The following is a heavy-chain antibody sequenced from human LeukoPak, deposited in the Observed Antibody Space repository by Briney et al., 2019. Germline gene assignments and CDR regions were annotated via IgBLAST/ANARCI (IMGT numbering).Heavy chain of an antibody. D-gene: IGHD6-25*01. CDR2: IYTSGST. J-gene: IGHJ6*02. CDR3: ARDPAAGMDV. V-gene: IGHV4-4*07. CDR1: GGAITNYY. Sequence: SETLSLTCGVSGGAITNYYWSWIRQPAGKGLEWIGRIYTSGSTNYNPSLKSRVTMSVDTSKNQFSLKLSSVTAADTAVYYCARDPAAGMDVWGQGTTVTVSS.